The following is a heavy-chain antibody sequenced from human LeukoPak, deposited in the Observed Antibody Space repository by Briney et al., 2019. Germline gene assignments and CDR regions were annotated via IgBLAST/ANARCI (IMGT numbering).Heavy chain of an antibody. Sequence: SETLSLTCTVSGGSISSSSYYWGWIRQPPGKGLEWIGRIYYSGSTYYNPSLKSRVTISVDTSKNQFSLKLSSVTAADTAVYYCARQLMDFDIVVVYWFDPWGQGTLVTVSS. V-gene: IGHV4-39*01. J-gene: IGHJ5*02. CDR1: GGSISSSSYY. D-gene: IGHD2-2*01. CDR3: ARQLMDFDIVVVYWFDP. CDR2: IYYSGST.